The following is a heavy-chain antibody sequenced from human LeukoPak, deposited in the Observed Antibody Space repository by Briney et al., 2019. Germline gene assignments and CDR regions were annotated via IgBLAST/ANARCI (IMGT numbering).Heavy chain of an antibody. J-gene: IGHJ4*02. Sequence: GGSLRLSCAASGFTFSSYEMNWVRQAPGKGLEWVSYISSSGSTIYYADSVKGRFTISRDNAENSLYLQMNSLRAEDTAVYYCARGGQWLATPFDCWGQGTLVTVSS. V-gene: IGHV3-48*03. CDR1: GFTFSSYE. D-gene: IGHD6-19*01. CDR2: ISSSGSTI. CDR3: ARGGQWLATPFDC.